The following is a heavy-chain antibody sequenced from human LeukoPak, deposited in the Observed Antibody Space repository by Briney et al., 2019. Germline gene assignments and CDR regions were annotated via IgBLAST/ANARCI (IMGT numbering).Heavy chain of an antibody. D-gene: IGHD5-18*01. V-gene: IGHV1-3*01. J-gene: IGHJ5*02. CDR1: GYTFTSYA. CDR3: ARDTAMVTYWFDP. CDR2: ISAYNGNT. Sequence: ASVKVSCKASGYTFTSYAMHWVRQAPGQGLEWMGWISAYNGNTNYAQKLQGRVTMTRDTSISTAYMELSRLRSDDTAVYYCARDTAMVTYWFDPWGQGTLVTVSS.